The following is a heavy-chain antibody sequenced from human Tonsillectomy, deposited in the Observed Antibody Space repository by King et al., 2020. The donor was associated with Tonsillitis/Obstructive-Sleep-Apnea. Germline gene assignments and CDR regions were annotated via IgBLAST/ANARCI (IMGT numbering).Heavy chain of an antibody. CDR3: ARDITTFGVVVYGMDV. D-gene: IGHD3-3*01. Sequence: QLVQSGAEVKKPGASVKVSCKASGYTFTSYYMHWVRQAPGQGLEWMGIINPSGGSTSYAQKFQGRVTMTRDTSTSTVYMELSSLRSEDTAVYYCARDITTFGVVVYGMDVWGQGTTVTVSS. CDR1: GYTFTSYY. J-gene: IGHJ6*02. V-gene: IGHV1-46*01. CDR2: INPSGGST.